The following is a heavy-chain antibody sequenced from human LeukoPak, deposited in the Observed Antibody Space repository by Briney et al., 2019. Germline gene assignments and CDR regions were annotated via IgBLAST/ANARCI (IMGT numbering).Heavy chain of an antibody. CDR2: IYYSGST. Sequence: SETLSLTCTVSGGSISSSSYYWSWIRQPPGKGLEWIAYIYYSGSTNYNPSLKSRVTISVDTSKNQFFLKLSSVTAADTAVYYCARREYRGSFIDYWGQGTLVTVSS. D-gene: IGHD1-26*01. CDR1: GGSISSSSYY. V-gene: IGHV4-61*05. J-gene: IGHJ4*02. CDR3: ARREYRGSFIDY.